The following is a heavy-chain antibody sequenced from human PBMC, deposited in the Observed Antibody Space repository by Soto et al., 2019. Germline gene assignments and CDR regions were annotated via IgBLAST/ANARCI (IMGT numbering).Heavy chain of an antibody. J-gene: IGHJ6*02. CDR3: ARESSQGWLVDPDYYYYGMDV. V-gene: IGHV1-3*01. Sequence: ASVKVSCKASGYTFTSYAMHWVRQAPGQRLEWMGWINAGNGNTKYSQKFQCRVTITRDTSASTAYMELSSLRSEDTAVYYCARESSQGWLVDPDYYYYGMDVWGQGTTVTVSS. CDR2: INAGNGNT. CDR1: GYTFTSYA. D-gene: IGHD6-19*01.